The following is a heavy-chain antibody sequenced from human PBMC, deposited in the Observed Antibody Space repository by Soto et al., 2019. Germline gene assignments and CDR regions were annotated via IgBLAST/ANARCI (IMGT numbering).Heavy chain of an antibody. J-gene: IGHJ4*02. CDR3: ARARYPPEYSSSLNYFVY. Sequence: SVKVSCKASGGTFSSYAISWVRQAPGQGLEWMGGIIPIFGTANYAQKFQGRVTITADESTSTAYMELSSLRSEDTAVYYCARARYPPEYSSSLNYFVYWGQGTLHTVSS. CDR1: GGTFSSYA. CDR2: IIPIFGTA. V-gene: IGHV1-69*13. D-gene: IGHD6-6*01.